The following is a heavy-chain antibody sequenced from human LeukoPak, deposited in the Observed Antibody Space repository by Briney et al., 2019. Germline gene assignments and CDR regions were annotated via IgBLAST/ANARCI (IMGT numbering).Heavy chain of an antibody. D-gene: IGHD3-22*01. CDR1: GFTFSNYG. V-gene: IGHV3-30*18. J-gene: IGHJ4*02. CDR2: ISYDGSSK. Sequence: TGGSLRLSCAASGFTFSNYGMHWVRQAPGKGLEWVAIISYDGSSKYYADSVKGRFTISRDNSKNTLYLQMNSLRAEDTAVYYCAKGLNYDSSGYYGYWGQGTLVTVSS. CDR3: AKGLNYDSSGYYGY.